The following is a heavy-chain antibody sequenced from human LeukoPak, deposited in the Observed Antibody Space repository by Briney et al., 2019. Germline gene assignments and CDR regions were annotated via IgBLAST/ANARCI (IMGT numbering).Heavy chain of an antibody. D-gene: IGHD6-19*01. CDR2: INPSGGGT. Sequence: ASVKVSCKASGYTFTNYYIHWARQAPGQGPEWMGIINPSGGGTTYAPKFQGRVTMTKETSMRTVYMELSSLRSADTALYYCARETDIAVAANYFDYWGQGTLVTVSS. J-gene: IGHJ4*02. V-gene: IGHV1-46*01. CDR3: ARETDIAVAANYFDY. CDR1: GYTFTNYY.